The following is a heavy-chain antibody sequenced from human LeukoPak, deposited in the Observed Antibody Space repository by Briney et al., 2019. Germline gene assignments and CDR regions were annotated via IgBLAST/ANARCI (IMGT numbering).Heavy chain of an antibody. V-gene: IGHV3-23*01. CDR1: GFTFSSYA. D-gene: IGHD2-2*01. CDR3: AKGLWDIVVVPAAIGFDY. J-gene: IGHJ4*02. CDR2: ISGSGGST. Sequence: GGSLRLSCAASGFTFSSYAMSWVRQAPGKGLEWVSAISGSGGSTYYADSVKGRFTISRDNSKNTLYLQMNSLRAEDTAVYYCAKGLWDIVVVPAAIGFDYWGQGTLVTVSS.